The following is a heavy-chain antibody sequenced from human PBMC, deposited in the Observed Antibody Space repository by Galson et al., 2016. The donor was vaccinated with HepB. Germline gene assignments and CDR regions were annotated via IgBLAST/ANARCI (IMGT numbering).Heavy chain of an antibody. J-gene: IGHJ4*02. D-gene: IGHD4-11*01. Sequence: SLRLSCAASGFTFSNYWMSWVRQAPGKGLEWVASIKPDGSDIKNVDPVRGRFTVSRDNAKDSLYLQMNILRAEDTAVYYCARATTSVTTWAYWGQGTLVTVSS. CDR3: ARATTSVTTWAY. V-gene: IGHV3-7*03. CDR1: GFTFSNYW. CDR2: IKPDGSDI.